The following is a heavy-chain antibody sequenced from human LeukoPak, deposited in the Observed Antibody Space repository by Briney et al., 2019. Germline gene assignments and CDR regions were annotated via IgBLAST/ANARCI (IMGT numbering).Heavy chain of an antibody. CDR3: ASTYYDFWSGYANLDY. Sequence: PGGSLRLSCAASGFTFSSYWMSWVRQAPGKGLDWVANIKQDGSEKYYVDSVKGRFTISRDNAKNSLYLQMNSLRAEDTAVYYCASTYYDFWSGYANLDYWGQGTLVTVSS. J-gene: IGHJ4*02. CDR1: GFTFSSYW. D-gene: IGHD3-3*01. CDR2: IKQDGSEK. V-gene: IGHV3-7*01.